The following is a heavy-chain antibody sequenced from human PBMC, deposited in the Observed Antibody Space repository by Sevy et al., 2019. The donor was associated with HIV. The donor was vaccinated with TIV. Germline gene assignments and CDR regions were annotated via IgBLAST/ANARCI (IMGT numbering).Heavy chain of an antibody. Sequence: ASVKVSCKSSGDSFSGYTIIWVRQAPGEGLEWMGGIIHISGPAGPTNSAQNFQDRATITADISTHTAYMELSSLRSEDTALYFCARASSCGGDCYYLQYWGQGTLVTVSS. CDR3: ARASSCGGDCYYLQY. CDR1: GDSFSGYT. D-gene: IGHD2-21*02. J-gene: IGHJ1*01. CDR2: IIHISGPAGPT. V-gene: IGHV1-69*06.